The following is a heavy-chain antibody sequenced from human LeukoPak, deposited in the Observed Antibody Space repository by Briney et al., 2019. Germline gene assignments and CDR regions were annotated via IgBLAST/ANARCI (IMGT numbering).Heavy chain of an antibody. V-gene: IGHV4-4*07. Sequence: TSETLSLTCTVSGGSISSYYWSWIRQPAGKGLEWIGRIYTSGSTNYNPSLKSRVTMSVDTSKNQFSLKLSSVTVADTAVYYCARHYDGSGYWYYFDYWGQGTLVTVSS. CDR2: IYTSGST. CDR3: ARHYDGSGYWYYFDY. D-gene: IGHD3-22*01. CDR1: GGSISSYY. J-gene: IGHJ4*02.